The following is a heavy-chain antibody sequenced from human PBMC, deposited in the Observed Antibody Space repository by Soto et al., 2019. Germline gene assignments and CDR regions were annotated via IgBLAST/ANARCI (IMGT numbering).Heavy chain of an antibody. CDR1: GFTVSSNY. CDR2: IYSGGST. CDR3: ARDGNWNYGMDV. Sequence: GGTLRLSCAASGFTVSSNYMSWVRQAPGKGLEWVSVIYSGGSTYYADSVKGRFTISRDNSENTLYLQMNSLRAEDTAVYFCARDGNWNYGMDVWGQGTTVTVSS. D-gene: IGHD1-1*01. J-gene: IGHJ6*02. V-gene: IGHV3-66*01.